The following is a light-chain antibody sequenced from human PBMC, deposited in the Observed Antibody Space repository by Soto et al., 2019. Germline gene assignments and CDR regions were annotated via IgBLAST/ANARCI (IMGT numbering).Light chain of an antibody. CDR1: SSDVGAYNY. V-gene: IGLV2-14*01. Sequence: QSVLTQPASVSGSPGQSITISCAGTSSDVGAYNYVSWYQQHPGKAPKLMIYDVNNRPSGDSNRFSGSKSGNTASLTTSGLQAEDEADYYCSSWTSGATYVFGSGTKLTVL. CDR3: SSWTSGATYV. CDR2: DVN. J-gene: IGLJ1*01.